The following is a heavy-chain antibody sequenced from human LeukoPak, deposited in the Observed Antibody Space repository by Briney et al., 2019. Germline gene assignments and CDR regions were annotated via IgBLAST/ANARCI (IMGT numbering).Heavy chain of an antibody. D-gene: IGHD1-26*01. CDR2: IKQDGSEK. Sequence: GGSLRLSCAASGFTFSSYWMSWVRQAPGKGLEWVANIKQDGSEKYYVDSVKGRFTISRDNAKNSLYLQMNSLRAEDTAVYYCASGIVVTGRGPTDYWGQGTLVTVSS. CDR1: GFTFSSYW. J-gene: IGHJ4*02. V-gene: IGHV3-7*01. CDR3: ASGIVVTGRGPTDY.